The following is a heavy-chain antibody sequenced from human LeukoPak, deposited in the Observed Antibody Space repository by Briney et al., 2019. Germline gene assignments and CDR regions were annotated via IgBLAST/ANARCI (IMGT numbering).Heavy chain of an antibody. V-gene: IGHV1-2*02. CDR2: INPNSGGT. CDR1: GYAFTGYY. Sequence: GASVKVSCKASGYAFTGYYMHWVRQAPGQGLEWMGWINPNSGGTNYAQKFQGRVTMTRDTSISTAYMELSRLRSDDTAVYYCARDLSRGEPTDYWGQGTLVTVSS. CDR3: ARDLSRGEPTDY. J-gene: IGHJ4*02. D-gene: IGHD3-16*01.